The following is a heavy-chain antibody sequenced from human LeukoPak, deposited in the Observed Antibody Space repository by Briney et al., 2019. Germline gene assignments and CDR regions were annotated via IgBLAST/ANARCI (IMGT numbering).Heavy chain of an antibody. CDR2: IYHSGST. CDR1: GGSITSGDYH. Sequence: SETLSLTCTVSGGSITSGDYHWSWIRQYPGKGLEWIGYIYHSGSTYYNSSLKSRLTISVDTSKNQFSLKLTSLTAADTAVYYCAREVTSAKMATIVRGRYYFDYWGQGTLVTVSS. CDR3: AREVTSAKMATIVRGRYYFDY. D-gene: IGHD5-24*01. J-gene: IGHJ4*02. V-gene: IGHV4-31*03.